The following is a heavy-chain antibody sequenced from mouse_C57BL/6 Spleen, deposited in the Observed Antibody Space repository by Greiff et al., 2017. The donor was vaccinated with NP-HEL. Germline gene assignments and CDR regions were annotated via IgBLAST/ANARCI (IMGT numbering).Heavy chain of an antibody. J-gene: IGHJ4*01. D-gene: IGHD2-4*01. V-gene: IGHV14-2*01. CDR2: IDPEDGET. CDR3: ARRDDYDGYYYAMDY. Sequence: EVNVVESGAELVKPGASVKLSCTASGFNIKDYYMHWVKQRTEQGLEWIGRIDPEDGETKYAPKFQGKATITADTSSNTAYLQLSSLTSEDTAVYYCARRDDYDGYYYAMDYWGQGTSVTVSS. CDR1: GFNIKDYY.